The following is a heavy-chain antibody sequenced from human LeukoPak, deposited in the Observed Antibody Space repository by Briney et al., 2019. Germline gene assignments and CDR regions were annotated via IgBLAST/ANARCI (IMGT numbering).Heavy chain of an antibody. CDR2: ISGSGGST. Sequence: PGGSLRLSCAASGFTFGSYAMSWVRQAPGKGLEWVSAISGSGGSTYYADSVKGRFTISRDNSKNTLYLQMNSLRAEDTAVYYCAKDPQGIAAAKGPRPYRNWFDPWGQGTLVTVSS. V-gene: IGHV3-23*01. D-gene: IGHD6-13*01. J-gene: IGHJ5*02. CDR1: GFTFGSYA. CDR3: AKDPQGIAAAKGPRPYRNWFDP.